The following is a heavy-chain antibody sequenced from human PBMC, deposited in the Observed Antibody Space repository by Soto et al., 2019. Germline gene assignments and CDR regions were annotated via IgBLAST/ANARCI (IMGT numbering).Heavy chain of an antibody. V-gene: IGHV2-5*02. CDR1: GFSLSTSGVG. D-gene: IGHD6-13*01. CDR2: IYWDDDK. CDR3: AHRLGYSSSWDGRFDP. Sequence: ASGPTLVNPTQTLTLTCTFSGFSLSTSGVGVGWIRQPPGKALEWLALIYWDDDKRYSPSLKSRLTITKDTSKNQVVLTMANMDPVDTATYYCAHRLGYSSSWDGRFDPWGQGTLVTVSS. J-gene: IGHJ5*02.